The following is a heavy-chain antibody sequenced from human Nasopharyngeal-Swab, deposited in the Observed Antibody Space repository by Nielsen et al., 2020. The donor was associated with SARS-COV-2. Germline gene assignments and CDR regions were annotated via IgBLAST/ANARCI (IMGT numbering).Heavy chain of an antibody. V-gene: IGHV1-46*01. CDR3: ARGIVVVPAASDYGMDV. Sequence: VKVSCKASGYTFTSYYMHWVRQAPGQGLEWMGIINPSGGSTSYAQKFQGRVTMTRDTSTSTVYMELSSLRSEDTAVYYCARGIVVVPAASDYGMDVWGQGTTVTVSS. J-gene: IGHJ6*02. CDR1: GYTFTSYY. CDR2: INPSGGST. D-gene: IGHD2-2*01.